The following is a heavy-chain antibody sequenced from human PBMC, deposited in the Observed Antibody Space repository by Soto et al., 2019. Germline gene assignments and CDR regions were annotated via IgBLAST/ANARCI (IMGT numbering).Heavy chain of an antibody. V-gene: IGHV1-69*02. CDR1: GGTFTTYT. CDR2: IIPILAVA. CDR3: ARSPYYDFWSGSNWFDP. D-gene: IGHD3-3*01. J-gene: IGHJ5*02. Sequence: SVKVSCKASGGTFTTYTISWVRQAPGQGLEWMGRIIPILAVANYAHKFQGRVTITADKSTSTAYMELSSLRSEDTAVYYCARSPYYDFWSGSNWFDPWGQGTLVTVSS.